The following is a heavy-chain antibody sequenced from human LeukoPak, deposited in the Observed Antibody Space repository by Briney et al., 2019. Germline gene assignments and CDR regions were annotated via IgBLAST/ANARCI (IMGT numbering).Heavy chain of an antibody. CDR2: ITPIFGAP. J-gene: IGHJ3*02. CDR1: GDTFSSYP. V-gene: IGHV1-69*13. CDR3: ARDAQITMIESLDASDI. D-gene: IGHD3-22*01. Sequence: EASVKVSRKASGDTFSSYPFTWVRQAPGQGLEWMGEITPIFGAPNYAQTFQGRVTITADESTSTVFMELSSLRSDDTALYYCARDAQITMIESLDASDIWGQGTMVTVSS.